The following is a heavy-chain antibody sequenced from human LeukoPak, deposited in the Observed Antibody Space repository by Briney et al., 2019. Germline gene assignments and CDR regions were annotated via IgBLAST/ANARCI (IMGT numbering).Heavy chain of an antibody. Sequence: GGSLRLSCAASGFTFSTSAMSWVREAPGKGLEWVSAINGGGDNTYYAESVKGRFTISRDNSKNTLFLQMNTLRAEDTAVYYCAKGAAGVNRVFDYWGQGTLVTVSS. V-gene: IGHV3-23*01. CDR1: GFTFSTSA. J-gene: IGHJ4*02. CDR2: INGGGDNT. CDR3: AKGAAGVNRVFDY. D-gene: IGHD6-19*01.